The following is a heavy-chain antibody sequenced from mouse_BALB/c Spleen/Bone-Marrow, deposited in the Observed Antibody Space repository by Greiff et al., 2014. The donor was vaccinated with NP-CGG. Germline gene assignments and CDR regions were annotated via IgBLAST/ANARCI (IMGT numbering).Heavy chain of an antibody. CDR2: INPDSSTI. J-gene: IGHJ3*01. CDR3: AGNGYYGWIAY. Sequence: VQLKESGGGLVQPGGSLKLSCAASGFDFSRFWMTWARQAPGKGLEWIGEINPDSSTINYTPSLKDKFIISRDNAKNTLYLQMSKVRSEDTALYYCAGNGYYGWIAYWGQGTLVTVSA. CDR1: GFDFSRFW. V-gene: IGHV4-1*02. D-gene: IGHD2-3*01.